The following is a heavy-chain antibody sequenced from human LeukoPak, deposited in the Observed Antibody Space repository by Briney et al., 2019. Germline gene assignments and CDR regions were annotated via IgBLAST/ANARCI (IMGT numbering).Heavy chain of an antibody. Sequence: SVKVSCKASGGTFSSYAISWVRQAPGQGLEWMGGIIPIFGTANYAQKFQGRVTITADKSTSTAYMELSSLRSEDTAVYYCARRTYCGGDCYPPNAFDIWGQGTMVTVSS. CDR2: IIPIFGTA. V-gene: IGHV1-69*06. D-gene: IGHD2-21*02. CDR3: ARRTYCGGDCYPPNAFDI. J-gene: IGHJ3*02. CDR1: GGTFSSYA.